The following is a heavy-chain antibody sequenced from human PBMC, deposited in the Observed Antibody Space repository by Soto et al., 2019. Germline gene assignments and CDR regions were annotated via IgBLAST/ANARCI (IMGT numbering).Heavy chain of an antibody. J-gene: IGHJ4*02. CDR1: GFTFSGYA. CDR3: AKDIIGSGWLFDY. D-gene: IGHD6-19*01. CDR2: ISGSGGST. Sequence: EVQLLESGGGLVQPGGSPRLSCAASGFTFSGYAMSWVRQAPGKGLEWVSAISGSGGSTYYADSVKGRFTISRDNSKNTLYLQMNSLRAEDTAVYYCAKDIIGSGWLFDYWGQGTLVTVSS. V-gene: IGHV3-23*01.